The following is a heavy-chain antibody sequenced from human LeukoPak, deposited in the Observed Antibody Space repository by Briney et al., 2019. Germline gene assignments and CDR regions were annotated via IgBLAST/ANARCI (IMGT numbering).Heavy chain of an antibody. J-gene: IGHJ4*02. CDR1: GGTFSSYA. D-gene: IGHD2-2*01. V-gene: IGHV1-69*05. CDR3: AREGPHGVVVPYFDY. Sequence: ASVKVSCKASGGTFSSYATSWVRQAPGQGLEWMGRIIPIFGTANYAQKIQGRATITTDATPRIAYMEMTCPRSKDTAVYYCAREGPHGVVVPYFDYWGQGTLVSVSS. CDR2: IIPIFGTA.